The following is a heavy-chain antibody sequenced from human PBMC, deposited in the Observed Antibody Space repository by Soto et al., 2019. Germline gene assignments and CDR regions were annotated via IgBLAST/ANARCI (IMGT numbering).Heavy chain of an antibody. Sequence: SETLSLTCTVSGGSISSYYWSWIRQPPGKGLEWIGYIYYSGSTNYNPSLKSRVTISVDTSKNQFSLKLSSVTAADTAVYYCASVYCSGGSCPIDYWGQGTLVTVS. D-gene: IGHD2-15*01. CDR1: GGSISSYY. CDR3: ASVYCSGGSCPIDY. V-gene: IGHV4-59*01. J-gene: IGHJ4*02. CDR2: IYYSGST.